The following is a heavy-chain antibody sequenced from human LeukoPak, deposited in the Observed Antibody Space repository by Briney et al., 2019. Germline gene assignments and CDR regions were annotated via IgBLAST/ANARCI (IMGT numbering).Heavy chain of an antibody. J-gene: IGHJ6*02. V-gene: IGHV3-21*01. Sequence: GSLRPSFVVSGFPFNTYGMSCGRQSPGKGLGWVSTISSSGRYIYYADSVKGRSTISRDNAENSLYLQMNTLTDEDTAVYYCARSRSPLKYYDGMDVWGQGTTVTVSS. D-gene: IGHD6-13*01. CDR3: ARSRSPLKYYDGMDV. CDR1: GFPFNTYG. CDR2: ISSSGRYI.